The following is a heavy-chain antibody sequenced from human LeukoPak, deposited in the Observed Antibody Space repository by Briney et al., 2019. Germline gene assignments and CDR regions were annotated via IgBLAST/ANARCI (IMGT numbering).Heavy chain of an antibody. CDR3: ARATYYYDSSGYCTFDY. CDR2: IKQDGSEK. V-gene: IGHV3-7*01. Sequence: SGGSLRLSCAASGFTFSSYWMSWVRQAPGKGLEWVANIKQDGSEKYYVDSVKGRFTISRDNAKNSLYLQMNSLRAEDTAVYYCARATYYYDSSGYCTFDYWGQGTLVTVSS. D-gene: IGHD3-22*01. CDR1: GFTFSSYW. J-gene: IGHJ4*02.